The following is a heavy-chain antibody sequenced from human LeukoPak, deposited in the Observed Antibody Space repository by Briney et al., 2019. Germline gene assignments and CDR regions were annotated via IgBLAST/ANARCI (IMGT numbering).Heavy chain of an antibody. V-gene: IGHV3-66*01. D-gene: IGHD4-17*01. Sequence: PGGSLRLSCAASGFTVRSNYMSWVRQAPGKGLEWVSVIYSGGSTYYADSVKGRFTISRDNSKNTLYLQMNSLRAEDTAVYYCARMTTVTGDAFDIWGQGTMVTVSS. CDR1: GFTVRSNY. J-gene: IGHJ3*02. CDR3: ARMTTVTGDAFDI. CDR2: IYSGGST.